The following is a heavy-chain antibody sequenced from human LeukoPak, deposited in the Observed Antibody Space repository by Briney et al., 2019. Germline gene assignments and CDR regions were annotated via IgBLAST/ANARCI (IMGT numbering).Heavy chain of an antibody. D-gene: IGHD2-15*01. CDR2: INGGGGST. J-gene: IGHJ4*02. CDR1: GFTFSNYA. CDR3: VKDGRRSPPC. Sequence: GESLRLSCAASGFTFSNYALSWVRQAPGKGPEWVSGINGGGGSTFYAESVTGRFTISRDNSKNTLFLQMNTLRAEDTAVYYCVKDGRRSPPCWGQGTLVTVSS. V-gene: IGHV3-23*01.